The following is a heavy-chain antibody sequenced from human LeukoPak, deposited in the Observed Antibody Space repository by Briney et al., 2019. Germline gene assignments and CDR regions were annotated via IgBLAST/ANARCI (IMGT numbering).Heavy chain of an antibody. D-gene: IGHD6-6*01. CDR3: ARESIAARQRS. J-gene: IGHJ4*02. Sequence: SETLSLTCTVSGGSINTGSFYWSWIRQPAGKGLEWIGRIYSRGTTNYNPSLKSRVTISVDTSKNLFSLELSSVTAADTAVYYCARESIAARQRSWGQGTLVTVSS. CDR2: IYSRGTT. V-gene: IGHV4-61*02. CDR1: GGSINTGSFY.